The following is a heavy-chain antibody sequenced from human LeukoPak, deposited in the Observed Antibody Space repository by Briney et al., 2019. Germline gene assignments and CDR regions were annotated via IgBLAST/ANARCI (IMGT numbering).Heavy chain of an antibody. D-gene: IGHD3-10*01. CDR2: IYPGDSDT. V-gene: IGHV5-51*01. CDR3: AKSDELHAFDI. Sequence: GESLKISCKGSGYSFTSYWIGWVRQIPGKGLERMGIIYPGDSDTRYSPSFQGQVTISADKSISTAYLQWSSLKASDTAMYYCAKSDELHAFDIWGQGTMVTVSS. J-gene: IGHJ3*02. CDR1: GYSFTSYW.